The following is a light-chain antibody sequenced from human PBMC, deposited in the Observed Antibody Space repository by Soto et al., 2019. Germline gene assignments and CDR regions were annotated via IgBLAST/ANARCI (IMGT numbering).Light chain of an antibody. CDR1: QSVSSSY. CDR3: QQYGSSPFT. Sequence: EIVLTLSPGTLSLSPGERATLSCRASQSVSSSYLAWYQQKPGQAPRLLIYGASTRATGIPDRFSGSGSGTDFTLTISRLEAEDFAVYYCQQYGSSPFTFGPGTKVDIK. J-gene: IGKJ3*01. V-gene: IGKV3-20*01. CDR2: GAS.